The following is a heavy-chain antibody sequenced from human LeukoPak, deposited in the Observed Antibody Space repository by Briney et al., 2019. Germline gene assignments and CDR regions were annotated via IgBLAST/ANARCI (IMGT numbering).Heavy chain of an antibody. CDR3: ARGLYGDQNWFDP. D-gene: IGHD4-17*01. CDR1: GGTFSSYA. Sequence: ASVKVSCKASGGTFSSYAISWVRRAPGQGLECLGRINPNSGGTNYAQKFQGRVTMTRDTSISTAYMELSRLRSDDTAVYYCARGLYGDQNWFDPWGQGTLVIVSS. J-gene: IGHJ5*02. V-gene: IGHV1-2*06. CDR2: INPNSGGT.